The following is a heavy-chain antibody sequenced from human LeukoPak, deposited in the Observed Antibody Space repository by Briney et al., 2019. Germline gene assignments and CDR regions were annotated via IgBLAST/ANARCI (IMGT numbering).Heavy chain of an antibody. CDR2: SIPILGIA. CDR3: AREGIAAAGAFDI. CDR1: GGTVSSYA. D-gene: IGHD6-13*01. J-gene: IGHJ3*02. Sequence: GASVKVSCKASGGTVSSYAISWVRQAPGQGLEWMGRSIPILGIANYAQKFQGRVTITADKSTSTAYMELSSLRSEDTAVYYCAREGIAAAGAFDIWGQGTMVTVSS. V-gene: IGHV1-69*04.